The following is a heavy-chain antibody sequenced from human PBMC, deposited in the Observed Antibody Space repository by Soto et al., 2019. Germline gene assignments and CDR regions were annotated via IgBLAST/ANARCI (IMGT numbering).Heavy chain of an antibody. D-gene: IGHD6-19*01. J-gene: IGHJ3*02. CDR2: ISGSGGST. Sequence: GVSLRLSCAASGFTFSSYAMSWVRQAPGKGLEWVSAISGSGGSTYYADSVKGRFTISRDNSKNTLYLQMNSLRAEDTAVYYCAKDYHSSGWPTNDAFDIWGQGTMVTVSS. CDR1: GFTFSSYA. V-gene: IGHV3-23*01. CDR3: AKDYHSSGWPTNDAFDI.